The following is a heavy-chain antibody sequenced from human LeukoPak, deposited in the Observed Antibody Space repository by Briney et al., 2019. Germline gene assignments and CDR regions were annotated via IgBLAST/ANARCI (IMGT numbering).Heavy chain of an antibody. D-gene: IGHD5-18*01. Sequence: GGSLRLSCAASGFTFSDYYMSWIRQAPGKGLEWISYISSSGSTIYYADSVKGRFTISRDNAKNSLYLQMNSLRAEDTAVYYCARDLRGYSYFFDYWGQGTLVTVSS. CDR2: ISSSGSTI. V-gene: IGHV3-11*01. CDR3: ARDLRGYSYFFDY. J-gene: IGHJ4*02. CDR1: GFTFSDYY.